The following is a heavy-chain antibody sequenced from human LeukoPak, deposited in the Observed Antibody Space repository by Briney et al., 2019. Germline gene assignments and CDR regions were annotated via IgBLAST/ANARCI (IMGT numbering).Heavy chain of an antibody. V-gene: IGHV1-2*07. CDR3: AGCVRRAAAFFFDY. Sequence: ASVKVSCTASGYTFTRYYMHWVRQPPAQGLEWMGWINPKSGGTDYAHMFTGRVTMTRDTAISTDYMELSRLRSGDTAVYDCAGCVRRAAAFFFDYWGQGTLVTVSS. D-gene: IGHD2-2*01. CDR1: GYTFTRYY. J-gene: IGHJ4*02. CDR2: INPKSGGT.